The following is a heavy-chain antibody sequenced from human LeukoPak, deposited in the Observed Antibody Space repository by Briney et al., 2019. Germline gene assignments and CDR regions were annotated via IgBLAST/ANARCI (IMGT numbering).Heavy chain of an antibody. CDR3: ARVQASPVKNSIAARLFDP. CDR1: GDSISNYF. J-gene: IGHJ5*02. Sequence: PSETLSLTRTVSGDSISNYFWGWIRQPPGKGLEWIGYIYYSGSTNYNPSLKSRVTISVDTSKNQFSLKLSSVTAADTAVYYCARVQASPVKNSIAARLFDPWGQGTLVTVSS. V-gene: IGHV4-59*01. CDR2: IYYSGST. D-gene: IGHD6-6*01.